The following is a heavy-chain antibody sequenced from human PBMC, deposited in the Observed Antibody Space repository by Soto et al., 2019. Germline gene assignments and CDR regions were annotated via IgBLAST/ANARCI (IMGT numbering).Heavy chain of an antibody. Sequence: GGSLRLSCASSGFTFSSCSMNWVRQAPGKGLEWVSFISGSGDTKYYADSVKGRFTISRDNAKNSLYLQMISLRDEDTAVYYCAKYCSSDVCFDYWGQGTLITVSS. D-gene: IGHD2-8*01. V-gene: IGHV3-48*02. CDR2: ISGSGDTK. CDR3: AKYCSSDVCFDY. CDR1: GFTFSSCS. J-gene: IGHJ4*02.